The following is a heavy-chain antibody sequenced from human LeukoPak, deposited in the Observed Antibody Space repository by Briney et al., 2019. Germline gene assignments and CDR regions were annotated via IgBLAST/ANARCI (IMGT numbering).Heavy chain of an antibody. D-gene: IGHD2-2*01. V-gene: IGHV1-8*01. CDR3: AICRSTSLECR. CDR2: MHPNSGNT. CDR1: GYTLTSYD. J-gene: IGHJ4*02. Sequence: ASVKVSCKACGYTLTSYDINWVRQAAGKGREWMGWMHPNSGNTGYAQKFQGSVTMTRNTSISTAYMELSSLRSEDTAVYYCAICRSTSLECRWGQGTLVTVSS.